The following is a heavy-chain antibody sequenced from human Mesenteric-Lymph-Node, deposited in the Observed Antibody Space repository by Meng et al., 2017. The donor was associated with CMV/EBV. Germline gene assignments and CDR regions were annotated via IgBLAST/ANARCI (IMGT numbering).Heavy chain of an antibody. Sequence: FSTYDINWVRQATGQGLEWMGWMNPNSGNAGYAQKFQGRVTMTRNTSITTAYMELSSLRSEDTAVYYCARAPSWVVPAAHYYYGMDVWGQGTTVTVSS. CDR2: MNPNSGNA. V-gene: IGHV1-8*01. CDR3: ARAPSWVVPAAHYYYGMDV. J-gene: IGHJ6*02. CDR1: FSTYD. D-gene: IGHD2-2*01.